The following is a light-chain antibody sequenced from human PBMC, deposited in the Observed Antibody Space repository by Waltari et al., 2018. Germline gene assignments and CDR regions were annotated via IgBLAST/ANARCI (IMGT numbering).Light chain of an antibody. CDR2: LDSDGSH. CDR1: SGHTRSA. V-gene: IGLV4-69*01. CDR3: QSWDTGINV. Sequence: QLVLTQPPSASASLGASVKLTCTLNSGHTRSAIAWHQQQPEKGPRFLMKLDSDGSHTKGDGIPDRFSGSSSGAERYLILSSLQSEDEADYYCQSWDTGINVFGGGTKLTVL. J-gene: IGLJ2*01.